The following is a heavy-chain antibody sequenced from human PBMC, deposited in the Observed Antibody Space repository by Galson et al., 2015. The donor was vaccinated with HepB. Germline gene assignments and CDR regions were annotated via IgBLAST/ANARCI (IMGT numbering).Heavy chain of an antibody. CDR3: ARDFSSSKSLPDY. Sequence: SLRLSCAASGFSFSTYSMNWVRQAPGKGLEWVSSIDSSSAHKFYADSVKGRFTISRDNAKNSLYLQVNSLRAEDTAMYYCARDFSSSKSLPDYWGQGTLVTVSS. CDR1: GFSFSTYS. CDR2: IDSSSAHK. J-gene: IGHJ4*02. V-gene: IGHV3-21*01. D-gene: IGHD6-13*01.